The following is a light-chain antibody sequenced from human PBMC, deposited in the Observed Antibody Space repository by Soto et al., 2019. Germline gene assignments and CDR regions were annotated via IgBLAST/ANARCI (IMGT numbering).Light chain of an antibody. CDR3: QQRSNSFT. CDR2: DAS. CDR1: QSVGRY. Sequence: EIVLTQSPATLSLSPGEGATLSCRASQSVGRYVAWYQQKPGQAPRLLIYDASSRATGVPARFTGSGSGTDFTLTISSPEPEDFAVYYCQQRSNSFTFGGGTKLEIK. V-gene: IGKV3-11*01. J-gene: IGKJ4*01.